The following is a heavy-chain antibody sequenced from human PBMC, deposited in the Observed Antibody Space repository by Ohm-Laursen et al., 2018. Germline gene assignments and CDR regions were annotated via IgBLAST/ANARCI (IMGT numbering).Heavy chain of an antibody. D-gene: IGHD2-2*01. Sequence: RSLRLSCAASGFTFSTYTMHWVRQAPGKGLEWVAVIWYDGSKKYYVDSVKGRFTISRDNSKNSLYLQMNSLRADDTAVYYCARDLQLPPYYFDYWGQGTLVTVSS. CDR1: GFTFSTYT. CDR2: IWYDGSKK. J-gene: IGHJ4*02. CDR3: ARDLQLPPYYFDY. V-gene: IGHV3-33*01.